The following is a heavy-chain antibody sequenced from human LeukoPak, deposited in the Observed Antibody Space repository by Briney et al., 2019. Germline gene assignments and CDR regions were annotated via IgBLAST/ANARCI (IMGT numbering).Heavy chain of an antibody. J-gene: IGHJ6*03. V-gene: IGHV5-51*01. CDR2: IYPGDSDT. CDR3: ARGVVPAAIHYYYYMDV. Sequence: GESLKISCKGSGYSITSYWIGWVRQMPGKGLEWMGIIYPGDSDTRYSPSFQGQVTISADKSISTAYLQWSSLKASDTAMYYCARGVVPAAIHYYYYMDVWGKGTTVTVSS. CDR1: GYSITSYW. D-gene: IGHD2-2*02.